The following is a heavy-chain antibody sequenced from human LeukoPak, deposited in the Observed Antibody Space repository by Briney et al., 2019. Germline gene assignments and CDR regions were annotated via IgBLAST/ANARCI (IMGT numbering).Heavy chain of an antibody. J-gene: IGHJ6*03. CDR1: GGSISSYY. Sequence: PSETLSLTCTVSGGSISSYYWSWIRQPAGKGLEWIGRIYTSGSTNYNPSLKSRVAMSVDTSKNQFSLKLSSVTAADTAVYYCARVSGIAVAGTHPGGYYYYYMDVWGKGTTVTISS. CDR3: ARVSGIAVAGTHPGGYYYYYMDV. D-gene: IGHD6-19*01. CDR2: IYTSGST. V-gene: IGHV4-4*07.